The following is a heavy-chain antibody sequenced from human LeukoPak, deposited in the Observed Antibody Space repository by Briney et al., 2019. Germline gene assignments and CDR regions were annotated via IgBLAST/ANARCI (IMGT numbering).Heavy chain of an antibody. CDR1: GFTFSSYA. J-gene: IGHJ4*02. Sequence: GGSLRLSCAASGFTFSSYAMSWVCQAPGKGLEWVSAISGSGGSTYYADSVKGRFTISRDNSKNTLYLQMNSLRAEDTAVYYCAKDGGDYVWGKFDYWGQGTLVTVSS. V-gene: IGHV3-23*01. CDR3: AKDGGDYVWGKFDY. CDR2: ISGSGGST. D-gene: IGHD3-16*01.